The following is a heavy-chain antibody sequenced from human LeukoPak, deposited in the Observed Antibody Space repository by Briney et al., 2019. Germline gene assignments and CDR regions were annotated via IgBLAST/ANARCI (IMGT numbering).Heavy chain of an antibody. Sequence: SVKVSCKASGGTFSSYAISWVRQAPGQGLEWMGGIIPIFGTANYAQKFQGRVTITADESTSTAYMELSSLRSEGTAVYYCARSVVVPAAIGGGYYYYYYGMDVWGQGTTVTVSS. CDR1: GGTFSSYA. V-gene: IGHV1-69*13. D-gene: IGHD2-2*01. CDR2: IIPIFGTA. J-gene: IGHJ6*02. CDR3: ARSVVVPAAIGGGYYYYYYGMDV.